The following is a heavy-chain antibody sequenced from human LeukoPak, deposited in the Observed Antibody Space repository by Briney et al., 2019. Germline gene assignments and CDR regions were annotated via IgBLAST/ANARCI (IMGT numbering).Heavy chain of an antibody. CDR2: ISGSGGST. CDR3: ARDAGVQLKPYYMDV. D-gene: IGHD5-18*01. V-gene: IGHV3-23*01. CDR1: GFTFSSYG. Sequence: GGTLRLSCAASGFTFSSYGMSWVRQAPGKGLEWVSAISGSGGSTYYADSVKGRFTISRDNAKNSLYLQMNSLRAEDTAVYYCARDAGVQLKPYYMDVWGKGTTVTVSS. J-gene: IGHJ6*03.